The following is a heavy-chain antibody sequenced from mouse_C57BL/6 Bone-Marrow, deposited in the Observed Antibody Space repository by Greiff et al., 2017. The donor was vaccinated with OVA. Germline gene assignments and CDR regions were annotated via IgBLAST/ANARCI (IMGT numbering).Heavy chain of an antibody. J-gene: IGHJ1*03. V-gene: IGHV1-64*01. CDR3: ARNYGSSYGYFDV. CDR1: GYTFTSYW. D-gene: IGHD1-1*01. CDR2: IHPNSGST. Sequence: VKLQQPGAELVKPGASVKLSCKASGYTFTSYWMHWVKQRPGQGLEWIGMIHPNSGSTTYNEKFTSKATLTVAKSSSTAYMQLSSLTSEDSAVYYGARNYGSSYGYFDVWGTGTTVTVSS.